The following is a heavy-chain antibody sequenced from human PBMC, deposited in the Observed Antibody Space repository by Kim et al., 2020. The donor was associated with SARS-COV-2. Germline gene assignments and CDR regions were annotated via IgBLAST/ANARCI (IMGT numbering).Heavy chain of an antibody. D-gene: IGHD4-17*01. V-gene: IGHV3-48*03. CDR3: ARSTVTYDY. CDR1: GFTFSSYE. J-gene: IGHJ4*02. Sequence: GGSLRLSCAASGFTFSSYEMNWVRQAPGKGLEWVSYISSSVITINYADSVKGRFTISRDNAKNSLYLQMNSLRAEDTAVYYCARSTVTYDYWGRGTLVTV. CDR2: ISSSVITI.